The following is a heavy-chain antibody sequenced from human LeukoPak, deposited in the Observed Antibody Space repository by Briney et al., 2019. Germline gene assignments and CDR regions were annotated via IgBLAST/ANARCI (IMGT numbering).Heavy chain of an antibody. CDR3: ARGLKYSSSWYNWFDP. CDR2: INPNSGGT. D-gene: IGHD6-13*01. CDR1: GYTFTGYY. Sequence: ASVKVSCKASGYTFTGYYMHWVRQAPGQRLEWMGWINPNSGGTNYAQKFQGRVTMTRDTSISTAYMALSRMTSDDTAVYYCARGLKYSSSWYNWFDPWGQGTLVTVSS. J-gene: IGHJ5*02. V-gene: IGHV1-2*02.